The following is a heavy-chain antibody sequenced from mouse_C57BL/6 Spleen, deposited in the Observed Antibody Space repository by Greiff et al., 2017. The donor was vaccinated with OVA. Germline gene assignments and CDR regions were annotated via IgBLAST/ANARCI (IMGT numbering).Heavy chain of an antibody. CDR3: AYCVSAVVDFDD. V-gene: IGHV1-67*01. CDR1: GYTFTVYA. CDR2: ISTYYGDA. Sequence: QVQLQPSGPELVRPGVSVKISCKGSGYTFTVYAMHWVKQSHAKSLEWIGVISTYYGDASYNQKFKDKATMTVDKSSSTAYMALARLTSEDSAVYYCAYCVSAVVDFDDWGKGTTLTVSS. J-gene: IGHJ2*01. D-gene: IGHD1-1*01.